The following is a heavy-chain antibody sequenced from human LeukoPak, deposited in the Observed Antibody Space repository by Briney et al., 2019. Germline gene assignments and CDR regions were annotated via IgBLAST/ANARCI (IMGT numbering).Heavy chain of an antibody. V-gene: IGHV1-2*02. CDR1: GYTFTVYY. CDR3: ARGRGYSSSSWAVY. CDR2: INPNSGGT. J-gene: IGHJ4*02. Sequence: ASVTVSCTASGYTFTVYYMHWVRQAPGQGLGWVGWINPNSGGTNYAQKFQGRVTMTRDTSISTAYMELSRLRSDDTAAYYCARGRGYSSSSWAVYWGQGTLVTVSS. D-gene: IGHD6-6*01.